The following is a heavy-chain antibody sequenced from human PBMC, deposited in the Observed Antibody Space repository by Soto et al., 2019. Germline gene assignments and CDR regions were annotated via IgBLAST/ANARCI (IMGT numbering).Heavy chain of an antibody. CDR1: GDSFSNNNW. V-gene: IGHV4-4*02. D-gene: IGHD6-19*01. CDR3: AIRYSSGWYY. Sequence: QVQLQESGPGLVKPSETLSLTCAVTGDSFSNNNWCSWVRQAPGMGLEWIGEIYHSGITYYNPSLESRVTISVDKSKNQFSLKLTSVTAADTAVYYCAIRYSSGWYYWGQGTLVTVSS. CDR2: IYHSGIT. J-gene: IGHJ4*02.